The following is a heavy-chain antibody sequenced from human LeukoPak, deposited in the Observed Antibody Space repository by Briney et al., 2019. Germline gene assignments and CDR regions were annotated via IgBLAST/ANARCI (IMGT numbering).Heavy chain of an antibody. V-gene: IGHV4-39*01. CDR3: ARRRVAATAGWFDP. D-gene: IGHD2-15*01. Sequence: SETLSLTCTVSGGSVTSTTYHWGWVRQPPGKGLEWVGVVHYNGATYYDPSLKSRVTMSIDTSENQFSLKVTSVTAADTAVYYCARRRVAATAGWFDPWGQGTLVTVSS. J-gene: IGHJ5*02. CDR1: GGSVTSTTYH. CDR2: VHYNGAT.